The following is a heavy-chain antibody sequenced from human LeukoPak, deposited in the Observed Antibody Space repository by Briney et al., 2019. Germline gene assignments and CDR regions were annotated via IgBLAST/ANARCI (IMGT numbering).Heavy chain of an antibody. D-gene: IGHD3-22*01. J-gene: IGHJ4*02. CDR2: ISGRSTDI. CDR1: GFTFSSYW. V-gene: IGHV3-21*06. Sequence: PGGSLRLSCAASGFTFSSYWMSWVRQAPGKGLEWVSSISGRSTDIYYADSVKGRFTISRDNAKNSVYLQINRLRAEDTAIYYCARRGNFDSGGYDYWGQGTLVTVSS. CDR3: ARRGNFDSGGYDY.